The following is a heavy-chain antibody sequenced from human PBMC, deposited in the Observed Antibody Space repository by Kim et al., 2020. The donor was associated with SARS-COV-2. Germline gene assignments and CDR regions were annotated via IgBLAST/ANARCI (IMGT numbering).Heavy chain of an antibody. J-gene: IGHJ5*02. Sequence: SQTLSLTCAISGDSVSSNSAAWNWIRQSPSRGLEWLGRTYYRSKWYNDYAVSVKSRITINPDTSKNQFSLQLNSVTPEDTAVYYCARSRGSSGWVLSWFDPWGQGTLVTVSS. CDR1: GDSVSSNSAA. V-gene: IGHV6-1*01. CDR3: ARSRGSSGWVLSWFDP. D-gene: IGHD6-19*01. CDR2: TYYRSKWYN.